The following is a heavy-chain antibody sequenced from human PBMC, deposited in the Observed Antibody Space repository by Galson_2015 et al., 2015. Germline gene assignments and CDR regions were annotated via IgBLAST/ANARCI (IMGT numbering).Heavy chain of an antibody. CDR1: GFTFSSYA. D-gene: IGHD3-16*02. V-gene: IGHV3-30-3*01. CDR2: ISYDGSNK. Sequence: SLRLSCAASGFTFSSYAMHWVRQAPGKGLEWVAVISYDGSNKYYADSVKGRFTISRDNSKNTLYLQMNSLRAEDTAVYYCAREGGRDYVWGSYRYTAPGYFDYWGQGTLVTVSS. J-gene: IGHJ4*02. CDR3: AREGGRDYVWGSYRYTAPGYFDY.